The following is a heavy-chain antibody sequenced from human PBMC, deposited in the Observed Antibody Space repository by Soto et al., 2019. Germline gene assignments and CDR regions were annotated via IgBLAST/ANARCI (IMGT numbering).Heavy chain of an antibody. CDR2: IYYSGST. V-gene: IGHV4-59*01. D-gene: IGHD1-20*01. CDR1: GGSISSYY. CDR3: ARGTGRSHRYYYYYAMEV. J-gene: IGHJ6*02. Sequence: SETLSLTCTVSGGSISSYYWSWIRQPPGKGLEWIGYIYYSGSTNYNPSLKSRVTISVDTSKNQFSLKLSSVTAADTAVYYCARGTGRSHRYYYYYAMEVWGQGTTVTVS.